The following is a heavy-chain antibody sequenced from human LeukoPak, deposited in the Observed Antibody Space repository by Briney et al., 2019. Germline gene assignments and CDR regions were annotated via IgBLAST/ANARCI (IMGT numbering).Heavy chain of an antibody. CDR2: IKRDGSEK. Sequence: GGSLRLSCAASGFTFSSYWMSWVRQAPGKGLEWVANIKRDGSEKYYVDSVKGRFTIPRDNAKNALYLQMNSLRAEDTAVYYCGRVPIITGIDYWGQGTLVIVSS. CDR1: GFTFSSYW. J-gene: IGHJ4*02. V-gene: IGHV3-7*01. D-gene: IGHD1-20*01. CDR3: GRVPIITGIDY.